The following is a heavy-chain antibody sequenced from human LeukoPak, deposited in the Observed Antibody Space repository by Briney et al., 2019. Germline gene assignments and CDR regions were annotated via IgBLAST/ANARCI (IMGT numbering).Heavy chain of an antibody. CDR1: GFTFSNYA. Sequence: PGGSLRLSCVASGFTFSNYAMTWVRQAPGKGLEWVSSLSDSGRLTYQRESVKGRFSISRDNSHNTLYLNMNSLRAEDTAVYFCAKERAVRGVQPLDYWGQGTLVIVSS. CDR2: LSDSGRLT. V-gene: IGHV3-23*02. J-gene: IGHJ4*02. CDR3: AKERAVRGVQPLDY. D-gene: IGHD3-10*01.